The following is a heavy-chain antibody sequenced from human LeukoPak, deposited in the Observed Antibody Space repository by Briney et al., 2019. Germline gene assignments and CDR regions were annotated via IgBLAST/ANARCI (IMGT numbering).Heavy chain of an antibody. CDR3: ARHRFSGYSHGLFDY. Sequence: SETLSLTCTVSGGSISSYYWSWLRQAPGNGVERIGYIYDSGSTNYNASLKSRVTISVDTSKNQFSLKLSFVTAADTAVYYCARHRFSGYSHGLFDYWGQGTLVTVSS. CDR2: IYDSGST. D-gene: IGHD5-18*01. J-gene: IGHJ4*02. CDR1: GGSISSYY. V-gene: IGHV4-59*08.